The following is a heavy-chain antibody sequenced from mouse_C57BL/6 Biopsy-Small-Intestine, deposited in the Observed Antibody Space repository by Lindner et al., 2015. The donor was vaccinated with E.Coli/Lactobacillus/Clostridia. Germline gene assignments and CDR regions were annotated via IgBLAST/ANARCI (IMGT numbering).Heavy chain of an antibody. CDR1: GFTFSDYG. Sequence: VQLQESGGGLVKPGGSLKLSCAASGFTFSDYGMHWVRQAPEKGLEWVAYISSGSSTIYYADTVKGRFTISRDNAKSTLFLQMTSLRSEDTAMYYCARRDWDGYYFDYWGQGTTLTVSS. CDR3: ARRDWDGYYFDY. CDR2: ISSGSSTI. J-gene: IGHJ2*01. V-gene: IGHV5-17*01. D-gene: IGHD4-1*01.